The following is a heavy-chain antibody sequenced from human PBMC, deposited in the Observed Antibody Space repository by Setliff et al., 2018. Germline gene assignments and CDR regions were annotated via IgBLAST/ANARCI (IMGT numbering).Heavy chain of an antibody. CDR1: GFPFSYYN. D-gene: IGHD3-3*01. CDR2: IRSKAYGGTT. J-gene: IGHJ6*03. CDR3: TREASVDFWSGYPYYYYMDV. Sequence: GGSLRLSCAASGFPFSYYNMHGVRQAQGKGLEWVGFIRSKAYGGTTEYAASVKGRFTISRDDSKSTAYLQMNSLKTEDTAVYYCTREASVDFWSGYPYYYYMDVWGKGTTVTVSS. V-gene: IGHV3-49*04.